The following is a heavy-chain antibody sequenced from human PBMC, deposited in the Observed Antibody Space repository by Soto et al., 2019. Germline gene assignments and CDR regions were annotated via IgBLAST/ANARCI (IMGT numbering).Heavy chain of an antibody. J-gene: IGHJ6*03. CDR1: GFTVSSNY. CDR3: ARGDYYYYMDV. CDR2: IYSGGST. V-gene: IGHV3-53*01. Sequence: GGSLRLSCAASGFTVSSNYMSWVRQAPGKGLEWVSVIYSGGSTYYADSVKGRFTISRDNSKNTLYLQMNSLRAEDTAVYYCARGDYYYYMDVWGKGTTVTVSS.